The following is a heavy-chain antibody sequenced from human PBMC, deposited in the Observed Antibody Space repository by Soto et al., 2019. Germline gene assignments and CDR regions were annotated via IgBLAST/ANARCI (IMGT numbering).Heavy chain of an antibody. CDR1: GFTFSSYG. CDR3: ATYSGSYNSPVD. V-gene: IGHV3-30*03. J-gene: IGHJ4*02. D-gene: IGHD1-26*01. Sequence: GGSLRLSCAASGFTFSSYGMHWVRQAPGKGLEWVAVISYDGSNKYYADSVKGRFTISRDNSKNTLYLQMNSLRAEDTAVYYCATYSGSYNSPVDWGQGTLVTVSS. CDR2: ISYDGSNK.